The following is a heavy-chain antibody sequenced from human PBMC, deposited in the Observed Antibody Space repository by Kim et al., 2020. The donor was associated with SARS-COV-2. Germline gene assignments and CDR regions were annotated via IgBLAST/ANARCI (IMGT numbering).Heavy chain of an antibody. CDR1: GFTFSSYA. CDR2: ISGSGGST. J-gene: IGHJ6*02. CDR3: AKDRVLGFGELLTLDGMDV. Sequence: GGSLRLSCAASGFTFSSYAMSWVRQAPGKGLEWVSAISGSGGSTYYADSVKGRFTISRDNSKNTLYLQMNSLRAEDTAVYYCAKDRVLGFGELLTLDGMDVWGQGTTVTVSS. D-gene: IGHD3-10*01. V-gene: IGHV3-23*01.